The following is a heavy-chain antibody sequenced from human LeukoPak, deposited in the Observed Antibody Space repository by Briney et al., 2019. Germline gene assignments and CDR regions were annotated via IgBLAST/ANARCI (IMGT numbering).Heavy chain of an antibody. D-gene: IGHD4-11*01. CDR3: ARDDHNNYRFDY. J-gene: IGHJ4*02. CDR1: GFTFSSYA. V-gene: IGHV4-59*01. CDR2: IFSSGST. Sequence: GSLRLSCAASGFTFSSYAMSWIRQPPGKGLEWIGYIFSSGSTNYNPSLKSRVTISVDTSKNEFSLRVSSVTAADTAIYYCARDDHNNYRFDYWGQGTLVIVSS.